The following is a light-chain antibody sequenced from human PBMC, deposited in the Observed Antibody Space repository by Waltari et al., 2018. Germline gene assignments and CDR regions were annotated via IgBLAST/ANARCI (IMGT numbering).Light chain of an antibody. CDR3: HSRNGRDNQVI. CDR1: SLRTSY. J-gene: IGLJ2*01. Sequence: SYELTQDPAVSVALGQTVRITCQGTSLRTSYASWYQLKPGQAPVLVMYGKDRRPSGVPDRISGYSSGITSSLTITGARAEDEADYYCHSRNGRDNQVIFGGGTKVTVL. CDR2: GKD. V-gene: IGLV3-19*01.